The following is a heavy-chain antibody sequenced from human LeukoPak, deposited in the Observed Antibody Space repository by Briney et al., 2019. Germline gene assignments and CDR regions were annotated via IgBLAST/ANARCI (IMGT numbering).Heavy chain of an antibody. CDR1: GGSFSGYY. J-gene: IGHJ4*02. V-gene: IGHV4-34*01. CDR2: INHSGST. Sequence: PSETLSLTCAVYGGSFSGYYWSWIRQPPGKGLEWIGEINHSGSTNYNPSLKSRVTISVDTSKNQFSLKLSSVTAADTAVYYCARGRTAMVTNDWGQGTLVTVSS. D-gene: IGHD5-18*01. CDR3: ARGRTAMVTND.